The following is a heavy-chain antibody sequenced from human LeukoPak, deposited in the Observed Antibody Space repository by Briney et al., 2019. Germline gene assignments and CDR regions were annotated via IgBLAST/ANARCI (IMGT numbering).Heavy chain of an antibody. V-gene: IGHV3-13*01. J-gene: IGHJ5*02. CDR1: GFTFSSYD. CDR2: IGTAGDT. Sequence: GGSLRLSCAASGFTFSSYDMHWVRQATGKGLEWVSAIGTAGDTYYPGSVKGRFTISGENAKNSLYLQMNSLRAGDTAVYYCARARGSGWFDPWGQGTLVTVSS. D-gene: IGHD1-1*01. CDR3: ARARGSGWFDP.